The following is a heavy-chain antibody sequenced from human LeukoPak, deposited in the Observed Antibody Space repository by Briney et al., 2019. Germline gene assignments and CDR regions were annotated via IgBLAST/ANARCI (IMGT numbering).Heavy chain of an antibody. CDR3: ARLSETAAYYYTTGYYYLGY. V-gene: IGHV1-8*02. CDR2: MNPGSGNT. Sequence: ASVKVSCKASGYTFGSYDINWVRKATGQGLEWMGLMNPGSGNTGCAQKFQGRVTMTRDTSISTAYMELSGLRSEDTAVYYCARLSETAAYYYTTGYYYLGYWGQGTLVTVDS. D-gene: IGHD3-9*01. CDR1: GYTFGSYD. J-gene: IGHJ4*02.